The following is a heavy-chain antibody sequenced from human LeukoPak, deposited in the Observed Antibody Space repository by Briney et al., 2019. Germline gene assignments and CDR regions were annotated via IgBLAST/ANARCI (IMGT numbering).Heavy chain of an antibody. CDR3: ARDIQLST. CDR2: ISYSGENA. Sequence: PGGSLTLSCAASGFMYRDSAMTWVRHAPAKGLEWVALISYSGENAYYADSVRGRFTIFRDNTENTLSLQMNSLRVEDTARYYCARDIQLSTWGLGTMVTVSS. J-gene: IGHJ3*01. CDR1: GFMYRDSA. D-gene: IGHD3-16*02. V-gene: IGHV3-23*01.